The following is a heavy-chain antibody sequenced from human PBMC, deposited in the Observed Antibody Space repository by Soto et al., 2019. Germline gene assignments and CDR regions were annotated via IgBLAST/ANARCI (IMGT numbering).Heavy chain of an antibody. Sequence: LRLSCTGSGFTFSSSTMTWVRQGPGKGLEWVSSISSSSSYIYFADSLKGRFTISRDNANNSLYLQMNSLRAEDTAVYYCARDIGEMSAVWGQGTQVTVSS. V-gene: IGHV3-21*06. CDR2: ISSSSSYI. CDR3: ARDIGEMSAV. CDR1: GFTFSSST. J-gene: IGHJ4*02. D-gene: IGHD3-10*01.